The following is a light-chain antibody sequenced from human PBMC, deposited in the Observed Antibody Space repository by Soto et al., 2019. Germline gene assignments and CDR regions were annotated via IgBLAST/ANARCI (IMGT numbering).Light chain of an antibody. CDR1: QSVSSTD. CDR3: QQNGGSRWM. J-gene: IGKJ1*01. V-gene: IGKV3-20*01. Sequence: EIVLTQSPGTPSLSPGERATLSCRASQSVSSTDLARYQQKPGQTPRLLLYGASNRATGIPDRFSGSGSGTDFTLTISRLESEDFAVCSCQQNGGSRWMFGQGTRVDI. CDR2: GAS.